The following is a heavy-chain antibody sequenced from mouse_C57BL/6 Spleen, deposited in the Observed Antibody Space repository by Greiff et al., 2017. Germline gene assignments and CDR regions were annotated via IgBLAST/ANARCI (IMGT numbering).Heavy chain of an antibody. J-gene: IGHJ2*01. CDR2: IYPGSGST. CDR3: ARMGDSNYDY. CDR1: GYTFTSYW. D-gene: IGHD2-5*01. Sequence: VKLQQPGAELVKPGASVKMSCKASGYTFTSYWLTWVKQRPGQGLEWLGDIYPGSGSTNYNEKFKSKATLTVDTPSSTAYMQLSSLTSEESAVYYWARMGDSNYDYWGQGTTLTVSS. V-gene: IGHV1-55*01.